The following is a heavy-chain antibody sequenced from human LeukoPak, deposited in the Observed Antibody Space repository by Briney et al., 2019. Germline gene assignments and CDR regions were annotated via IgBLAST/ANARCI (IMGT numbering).Heavy chain of an antibody. D-gene: IGHD3-16*01. CDR2: LRGNGDT. CDR1: GFIFSSYG. J-gene: IGHJ4*02. CDR3: AKASWVSTADAVL. V-gene: IGHV3-23*01. Sequence: GGSLRLSCAASGFIFSSYGMSWVREAPARGLEWVSSLRGNGDTFYADSVKGRFTLSRDESRNTVYLHLNELRVEDTAVYYCAKASWVSTADAVLWGQGTVVTVSS.